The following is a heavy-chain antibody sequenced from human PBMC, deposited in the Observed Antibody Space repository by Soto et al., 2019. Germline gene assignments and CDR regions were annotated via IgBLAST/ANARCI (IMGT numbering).Heavy chain of an antibody. Sequence: ASETLSLTCTVSGGSNGSGDYYWSWIRQPPGKGLEWIGYIYYSGSTYYNTSLKGRVTISVDTSKNQFSLKLSSVTAADTAVYYCARDSLKTFDYWGQGTLVTVSS. J-gene: IGHJ4*02. CDR2: IYYSGST. CDR3: ARDSLKTFDY. V-gene: IGHV4-30-4*08. D-gene: IGHD4-4*01. CDR1: GGSNGSGDYY.